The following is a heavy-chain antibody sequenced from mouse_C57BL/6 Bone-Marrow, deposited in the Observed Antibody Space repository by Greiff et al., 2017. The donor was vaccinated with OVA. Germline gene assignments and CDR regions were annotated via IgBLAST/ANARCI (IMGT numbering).Heavy chain of an antibody. CDR2: IDPSDSYT. Sequence: QVQLQQPGAELVKPGASVKLSCKASGYTFTSYWMQWVKQRPGQGLEWIGEIDPSDSYTNYNQKFKGKATLTVDTSSSTAYMQLSSLTSEDSAVYYCARWRIWDYDGGGFADWGQGTLVTVSA. V-gene: IGHV1-50*01. J-gene: IGHJ3*01. CDR3: ARWRIWDYDGGGFAD. CDR1: GYTFTSYW. D-gene: IGHD2-4*01.